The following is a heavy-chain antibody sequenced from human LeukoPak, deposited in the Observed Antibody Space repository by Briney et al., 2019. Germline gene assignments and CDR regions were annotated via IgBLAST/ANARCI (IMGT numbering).Heavy chain of an antibody. V-gene: IGHV3-74*01. CDR3: ARDGSAYNLDY. J-gene: IGHJ4*02. CDR2: INNDGSWI. D-gene: IGHD3-16*01. CDR1: GFTFSSHL. Sequence: GGSLRLSCAASGFTFSSHLMHWVRQAPGKGLEWVSRINNDGSWINYADSVKGRFTVSRDNAKNTLNLQMNSLRAEDTAVYFCARDGSAYNLDYWGQGVLVTVSS.